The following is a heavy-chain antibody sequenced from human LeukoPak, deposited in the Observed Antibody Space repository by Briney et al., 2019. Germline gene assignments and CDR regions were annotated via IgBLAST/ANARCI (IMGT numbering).Heavy chain of an antibody. CDR2: IYYSGST. Sequence: PSETLSLTCTVSGGSISSYYWSWIRQPPGKGLEWIGYIYYSGSTNYNPSLKSRVTISVDTSKNQFSLNLSSVTAADTAVYYCARVDSYYDSSGYYGMDVWGQGTTVTVSS. CDR3: ARVDSYYDSSGYYGMDV. V-gene: IGHV4-59*01. CDR1: GGSISSYY. D-gene: IGHD3-22*01. J-gene: IGHJ6*02.